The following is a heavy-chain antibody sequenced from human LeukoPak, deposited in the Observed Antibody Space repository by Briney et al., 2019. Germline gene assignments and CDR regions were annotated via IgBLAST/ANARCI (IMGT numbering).Heavy chain of an antibody. CDR3: ARLTRLSTSPDRYYLDY. Sequence: SETLPLTCTVSGDSISSYYWSWIRQPPGKGLEWIGYIYTSGGTNYVPSLKGRVTISIDTSKNQFSLKLSSVTAADSAVYYCARLTRLSTSPDRYYLDYWGQGTLVTVSS. CDR2: IYTSGGT. CDR1: GDSISSYY. V-gene: IGHV4-4*09. J-gene: IGHJ4*02. D-gene: IGHD6-6*01.